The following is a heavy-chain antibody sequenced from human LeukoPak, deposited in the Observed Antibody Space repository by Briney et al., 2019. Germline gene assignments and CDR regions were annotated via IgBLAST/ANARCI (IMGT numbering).Heavy chain of an antibody. Sequence: PGGSLRLSCAASGFTFSTYSMNWVRQAPGKGLEWVSSISIGSTFKYYGDSVEGRFTISRDDSKNTLYLQMNSLRAEDTAVYYCARDSKLRADSGYDLADYWGQGTLVTVSS. CDR1: GFTFSTYS. D-gene: IGHD5-12*01. J-gene: IGHJ4*02. V-gene: IGHV3-21*01. CDR3: ARDSKLRADSGYDLADY. CDR2: ISIGSTFK.